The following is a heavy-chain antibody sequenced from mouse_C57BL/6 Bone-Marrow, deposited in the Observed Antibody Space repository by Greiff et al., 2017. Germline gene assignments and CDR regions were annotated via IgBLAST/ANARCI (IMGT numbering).Heavy chain of an antibody. CDR1: GFNIKDDY. V-gene: IGHV14-4*01. CDR2: IDPEIGDS. J-gene: IGHJ2*01. CDR3: SSFDGNYFDF. Sequence: EVKLMESGAELVRPGASVKLSCTASGFNIKDDYIHWVKQRPEQGLEWIGWIDPEIGDSEYASKFQGKATITSDTSSNTAYLQLSSLTSEVTAVYYCSSFDGNYFDFWGQGTPLTVAS. D-gene: IGHD2-3*01.